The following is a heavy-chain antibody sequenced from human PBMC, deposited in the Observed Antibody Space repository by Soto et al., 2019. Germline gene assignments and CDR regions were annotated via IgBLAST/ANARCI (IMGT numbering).Heavy chain of an antibody. Sequence: SVKVSCKASGYTFTFRYLHWVRQAPGQALEWMGWITPFKSDTNYAQKFQDRVTITRDRSASTAYMELSNLRSDDTAMYYCARSPFAGSDAFDIWGQGTMVTVSS. CDR1: GYTFTFRY. CDR3: ARSPFAGSDAFDI. J-gene: IGHJ3*02. V-gene: IGHV1-45*02. D-gene: IGHD1-1*01. CDR2: ITPFKSDT.